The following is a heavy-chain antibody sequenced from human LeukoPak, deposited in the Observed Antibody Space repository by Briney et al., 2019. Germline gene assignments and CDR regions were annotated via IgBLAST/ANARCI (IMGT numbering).Heavy chain of an antibody. CDR2: ISGSGGST. Sequence: SGGSLRLSCAASGFTFSSYAMSWVRQAPGKGLEWVSAISGSGGSTYYADSVKGRFTISRDNSKNTLYLQMNSLRAEDTAVYYCARDGGSYLGGPYWGQGTLVTVSS. J-gene: IGHJ4*02. CDR3: ARDGGSYLGGPY. V-gene: IGHV3-23*01. CDR1: GFTFSSYA. D-gene: IGHD1-26*01.